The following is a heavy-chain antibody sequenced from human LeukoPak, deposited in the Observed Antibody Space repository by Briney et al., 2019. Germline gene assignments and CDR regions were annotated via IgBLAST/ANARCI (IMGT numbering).Heavy chain of an antibody. CDR3: ARDFRGRGRDGYNHAFDI. CDR2: TSYDGSNK. V-gene: IGHV3-30*03. CDR1: GFTFSSFA. Sequence: PGGSLRLSCAASGFTFSSFAMHWVRQAPGKGLEWVAVTSYDGSNKYYADSVKGRFTISRDNSKNTLYLQMNSLRAEDTAVYYCARDFRGRGRDGYNHAFDIWGQGTMVTVSS. D-gene: IGHD5-24*01. J-gene: IGHJ3*02.